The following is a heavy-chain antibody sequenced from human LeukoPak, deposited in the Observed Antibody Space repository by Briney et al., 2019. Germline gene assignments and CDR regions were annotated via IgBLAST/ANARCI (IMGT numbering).Heavy chain of an antibody. CDR3: ARGRGRPPPVGTVGLAYYYYGMDV. CDR2: IYSGGST. V-gene: IGHV3-66*01. Sequence: GGSLRLSCAASGFTVSSNYMSWVRQAPGKGLEWVSVIYSGGSTYYADSVKGRFTISRDNSKNTLYLQMNSLRAEDTAVYYCARGRGRPPPVGTVGLAYYYYGMDVWGQGTTVTVSS. D-gene: IGHD1-1*01. J-gene: IGHJ6*02. CDR1: GFTVSSNY.